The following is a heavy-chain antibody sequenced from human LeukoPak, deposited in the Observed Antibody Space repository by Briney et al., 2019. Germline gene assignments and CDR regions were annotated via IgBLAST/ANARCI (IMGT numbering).Heavy chain of an antibody. Sequence: PGGSLRLSCVVSGFTFSSYAMSWVRQAPGKGLEWVSSISSSSSYIYYADSVKGRFTISRDNAKNSLYLQMNSLRAEDTAVYCCARCGSHYGDYWGQGTLVTVSS. CDR2: ISSSSSYI. J-gene: IGHJ4*02. CDR3: ARCGSHYGDY. CDR1: GFTFSSYA. D-gene: IGHD1-26*01. V-gene: IGHV3-21*01.